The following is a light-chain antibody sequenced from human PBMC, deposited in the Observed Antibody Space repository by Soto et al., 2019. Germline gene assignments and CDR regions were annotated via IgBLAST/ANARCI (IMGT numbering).Light chain of an antibody. J-gene: IGKJ3*01. V-gene: IGKV2-28*01. CDR2: LAF. Sequence: VMTQSPLSLPVTPGEPASISCRSSQSLLHDSGDNYLDWYLQKPGQSPQLLIYLAFNRASGVPDRLSGSGSGTDFTLNISTVETGDVGVYYCMQALQTPLTFGPGTKVDIK. CDR1: QSLLHDSGDNY. CDR3: MQALQTPLT.